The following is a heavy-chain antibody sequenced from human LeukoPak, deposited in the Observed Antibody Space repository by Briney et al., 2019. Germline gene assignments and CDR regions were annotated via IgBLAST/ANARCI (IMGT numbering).Heavy chain of an antibody. J-gene: IGHJ4*02. CDR3: ARGNIAVPGTPYYFEY. CDR2: ISAYNGNT. Sequence: ASVKVSCKASGYTFTSYGISWVRQAPGQGLEWMGWISAYNGNTNYAQKLQGRVTMTTDTSTSTAYMELWSLRSDDTAVYYCARGNIAVPGTPYYFEYWGQGTLVTVSS. V-gene: IGHV1-18*01. D-gene: IGHD6-19*01. CDR1: GYTFTSYG.